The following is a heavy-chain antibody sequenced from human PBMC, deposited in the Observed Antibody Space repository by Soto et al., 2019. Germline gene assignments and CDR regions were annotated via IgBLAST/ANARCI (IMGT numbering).Heavy chain of an antibody. V-gene: IGHV4-38-2*01. CDR3: ARAASAWDMDV. CDR2: IVHTGTT. D-gene: IGHD1-26*01. J-gene: IGHJ4*02. CDR1: GDSTISIYY. Sequence: LSEPLSPTCAVSGDSTISIYYWAWIRQPPGGRLEWIARIVHTGTTYYTPSLKSRVTISVDTSKNKFSLKLTSVTAADTAVYYCARAASAWDMDVWGQGILVTVSS.